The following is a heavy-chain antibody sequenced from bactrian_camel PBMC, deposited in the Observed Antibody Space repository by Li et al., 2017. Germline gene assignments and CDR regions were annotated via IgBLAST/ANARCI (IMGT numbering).Heavy chain of an antibody. CDR2: IDSDGT. D-gene: IGHD7*01. CDR1: GFIDNNYC. CDR3: ARGALIGFREPTF. V-gene: IGHV3S9*01. Sequence: HVQLVESGGGSVQAGDSLTLSCVYSGFIDNNYCMAWFRQVPGKGREGVAAIDSDGTTIADSVKGRFTISRDGAKNIIALQMHSLKPEDTAMYFCARGALIGFREPTFWGQGTQVTVS. J-gene: IGHJ4*01.